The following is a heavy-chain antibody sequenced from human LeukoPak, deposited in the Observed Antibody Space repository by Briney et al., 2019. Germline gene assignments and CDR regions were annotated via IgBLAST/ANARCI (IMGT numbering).Heavy chain of an antibody. V-gene: IGHV3-74*01. Sequence: GGSLRLSCAASGFTFSSYWMHWVRQAPGEGLVWVSRINSDGSSTSYADSVKGRFTISRDNAKNTLYLQMNSLRAEDTAVYYCARAPEWEPPLDYWGQGTLVTVSS. D-gene: IGHD1-26*01. CDR3: ARAPEWEPPLDY. CDR1: GFTFSSYW. CDR2: INSDGSST. J-gene: IGHJ4*02.